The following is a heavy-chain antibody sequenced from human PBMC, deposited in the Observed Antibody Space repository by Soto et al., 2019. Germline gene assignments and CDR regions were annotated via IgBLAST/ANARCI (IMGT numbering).Heavy chain of an antibody. D-gene: IGHD2-21*02. J-gene: IGHJ6*02. CDR2: MYNTGST. CDR1: GGSISGYY. V-gene: IGHV4-59*01. CDR3: ARDLWGYCGTDCYPRDV. Sequence: PSETLSLTCTVSGGSISGYYWSWIRQPPGKGLEWIGYMYNTGSTVYNPSFKSRVTISVDTSKNQFSLKLNSVTAADTAVYYCARDLWGYCGTDCYPRDVWGQGTTVTVSS.